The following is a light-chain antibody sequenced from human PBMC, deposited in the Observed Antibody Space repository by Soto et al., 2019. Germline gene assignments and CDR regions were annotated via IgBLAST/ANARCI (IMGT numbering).Light chain of an antibody. J-gene: IGKJ1*01. CDR2: DAS. CDR1: QSISSW. Sequence: IQLTQSPSSLSASIGDRVTITCRASQSISSWLAWYQQKPGKAPKLLIYDASSLESGVPSRFSGSGSGTEFTLTISSLQPDYFATYYCQQYNSYPWTFGQGTKVDIK. CDR3: QQYNSYPWT. V-gene: IGKV1-5*01.